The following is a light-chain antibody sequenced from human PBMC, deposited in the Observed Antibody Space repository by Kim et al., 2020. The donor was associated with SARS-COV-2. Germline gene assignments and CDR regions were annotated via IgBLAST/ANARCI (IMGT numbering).Light chain of an antibody. CDR2: GAS. J-gene: IGKJ4*01. CDR3: LHLDSYPLT. Sequence: IQLTQSPSSLSASIGDRVTITCLASQAIRSDFAWYQQKPGKAPKLLIYGASTLQSGVPSRFSGSGSGTDFTLTISSLQPEDFASYYCLHLDSYPLTFGGGTKVDIK. V-gene: IGKV1-9*01. CDR1: QAIRSD.